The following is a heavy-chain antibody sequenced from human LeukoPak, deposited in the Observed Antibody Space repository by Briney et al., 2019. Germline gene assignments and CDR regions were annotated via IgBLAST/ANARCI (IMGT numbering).Heavy chain of an antibody. J-gene: IGHJ4*02. D-gene: IGHD3-22*01. CDR3: ARDRSTYYYDSSGQYYFDY. V-gene: IGHV3-21*01. CDR2: ISSSSSYI. Sequence: GGSLRLSCAASGFTFSSYSMNWVRQAPGKGLEWVSSISSSSSYIYYADSVKGRFTISRDNAKNSLYLQMNSLRAEDTAVYYCARDRSTYYYDSSGQYYFDYWGQGTLVTVSS. CDR1: GFTFSSYS.